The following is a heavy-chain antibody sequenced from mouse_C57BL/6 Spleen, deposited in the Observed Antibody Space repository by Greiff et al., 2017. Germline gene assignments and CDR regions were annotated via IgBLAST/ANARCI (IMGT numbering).Heavy chain of an antibody. CDR2: IYPGDGDT. J-gene: IGHJ3*01. Sequence: QVQLKESGAELVKPGASVKISCKASGYAFSSYWMNWVKQRPGKGLEWIGQIYPGDGDTNYNGKFKGKATLTADKSSSTAYMQLSSLTSEDSAVYFCARHYYAEGFAYWGQGTLVTVSA. V-gene: IGHV1-80*01. D-gene: IGHD1-2*01. CDR1: GYAFSSYW. CDR3: ARHYYAEGFAY.